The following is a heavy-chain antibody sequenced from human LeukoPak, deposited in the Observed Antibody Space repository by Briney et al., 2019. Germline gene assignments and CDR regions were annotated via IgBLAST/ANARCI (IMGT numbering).Heavy chain of an antibody. CDR2: IFDGKTI. Sequence: PSETLSLTCAVYGESLNYYYWSWIRQSPGKGLEWIGDIFDGKTINYNPSLKSRVTISAATSSQQFSLNLRSVTAADTAVYFCASGAWAARLNSWAQGALVIVSS. V-gene: IGHV4-34*12. CDR3: ASGAWAARLNS. D-gene: IGHD4-23*01. J-gene: IGHJ4*02. CDR1: GESLNYYY.